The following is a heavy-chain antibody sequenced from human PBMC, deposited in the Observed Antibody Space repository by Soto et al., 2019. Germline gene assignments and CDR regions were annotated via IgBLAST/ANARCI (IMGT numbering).Heavy chain of an antibody. D-gene: IGHD2-21*02. V-gene: IGHV1-69*13. Sequence: SVKVSCKASGGTFSSYAISWVRQAPGQELEWMGGISPIFGTANYAEKFQGRVTITADESTSTAYMELSSLRSEDTAVYYCARRALVVVTGRVYYYYGMDVWGQGTTVTVSS. CDR1: GGTFSSYA. CDR2: ISPIFGTA. CDR3: ARRALVVVTGRVYYYYGMDV. J-gene: IGHJ6*02.